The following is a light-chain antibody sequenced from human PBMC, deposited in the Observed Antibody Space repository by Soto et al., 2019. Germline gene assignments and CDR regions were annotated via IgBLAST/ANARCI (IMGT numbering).Light chain of an antibody. J-gene: IGKJ5*01. Sequence: EIALTQSPGTLSLSPGERATVSCRASQTLSNSFIAWYQHKPGQAPRLLVYDTSTRATGIPDRYSGSGSGTDFTLTISRLEPEDFSVFYCQQYGTSEIIFGQGTRLEIK. V-gene: IGKV3-20*01. CDR2: DTS. CDR1: QTLSNSF. CDR3: QQYGTSEII.